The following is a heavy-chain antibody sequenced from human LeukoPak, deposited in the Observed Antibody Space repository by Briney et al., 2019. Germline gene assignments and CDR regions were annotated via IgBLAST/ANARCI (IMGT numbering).Heavy chain of an antibody. V-gene: IGHV3-48*04. D-gene: IGHD3-10*01. CDR1: GLTFSSYS. J-gene: IGHJ4*02. CDR2: ISSSSSTI. CDR3: ARLVRGVIGY. Sequence: GGSLRLSCAASGLTFSSYSMNWVRQAPGKGLEWVSYISSSSSTIYYADSVKGRFTISRDNAKNSLYLQMNSLRAEDTAVYYCARLVRGVIGYWGQGTLVTVSS.